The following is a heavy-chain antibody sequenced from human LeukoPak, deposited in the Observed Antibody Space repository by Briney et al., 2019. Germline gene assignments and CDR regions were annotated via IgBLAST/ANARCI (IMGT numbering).Heavy chain of an antibody. D-gene: IGHD5-18*01. Sequence: QTGGSLRLSCAASGFTFSSYAMHWVRQAPGKGLEWVAVISYDGSNKYYADSVKGRFTISRDNSKNTLYLQMNSLRAEDTAAYYCARESYSYGSHFDYWGQGTLVTVSS. CDR1: GFTFSSYA. CDR3: ARESYSYGSHFDY. CDR2: ISYDGSNK. J-gene: IGHJ4*02. V-gene: IGHV3-30-3*01.